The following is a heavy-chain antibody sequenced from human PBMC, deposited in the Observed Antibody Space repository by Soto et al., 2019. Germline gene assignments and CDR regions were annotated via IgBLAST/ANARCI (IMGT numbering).Heavy chain of an antibody. V-gene: IGHV1-8*01. D-gene: IGHD6-6*01. CDR2: MNPNSGNA. Sequence: GASVKVSCKASEYTFTTYDINWVRQATGQGPEWMGWMNPNSGNAGYAQKFQGRVTMTRNTSISTAYMELSGLRSDDTAVYYCARGSSSDAFDIWGQGTMVTVSS. CDR3: ARGSSSDAFDI. CDR1: EYTFTTYD. J-gene: IGHJ3*02.